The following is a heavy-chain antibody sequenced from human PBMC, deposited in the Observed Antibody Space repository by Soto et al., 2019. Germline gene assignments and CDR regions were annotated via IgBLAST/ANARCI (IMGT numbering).Heavy chain of an antibody. V-gene: IGHV4-31*03. D-gene: IGHD3-22*01. CDR1: GGSIRSGGYS. CDR3: ARDRRYYDSSGYSSFDY. CDR2: IYYSGST. Sequence: PSETLSLTCTVSGGSIRSGGYSWSWIRQPPGKGLEWIGYIYYSGSTYYNPSLKSRVTISVDTSKNQFSLKLSSVTAADTAVYYCARDRRYYDSSGYSSFDYWGQGTLVTVSS. J-gene: IGHJ4*02.